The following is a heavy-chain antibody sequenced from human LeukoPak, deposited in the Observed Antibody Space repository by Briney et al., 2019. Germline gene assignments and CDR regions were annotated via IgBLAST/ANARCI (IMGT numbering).Heavy chain of an antibody. CDR1: GGSISSSNW. CDR3: ARAIESFTIFGVVIVFDY. CDR2: IYHSGST. Sequence: PSGTLSLTCAVSGGSISSSNWWSWVRQPPGKGLEWIGEIYHSGSTNYNPSLKSRVTISVDKSKNQFPLKLSSVTAADTAVYYCARAIESFTIFGVVIVFDYWGQGTLVTVSS. D-gene: IGHD3-3*01. V-gene: IGHV4-4*02. J-gene: IGHJ4*02.